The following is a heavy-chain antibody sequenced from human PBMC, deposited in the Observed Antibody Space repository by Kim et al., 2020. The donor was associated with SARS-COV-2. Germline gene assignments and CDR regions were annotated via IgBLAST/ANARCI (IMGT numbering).Heavy chain of an antibody. Sequence: YADSVKGRFTISRDNSKNTLYLQMNSLRAEDTAVYYCARDNDYGSGSNDYWGQGTLVTVSS. J-gene: IGHJ4*02. D-gene: IGHD3-10*01. V-gene: IGHV3-53*01. CDR3: ARDNDYGSGSNDY.